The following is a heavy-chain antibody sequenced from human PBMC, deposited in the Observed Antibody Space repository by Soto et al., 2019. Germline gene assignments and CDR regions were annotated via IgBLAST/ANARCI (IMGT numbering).Heavy chain of an antibody. CDR3: ARVEATYYDFWSGLDY. CDR1: GGTFSSYG. CDR2: IIPIFDTT. D-gene: IGHD3-3*01. J-gene: IGHJ4*02. Sequence: ASVKVSCKASGGTFSSYGISWVRQAPGQGLEWMGGIIPIFDTTNYAQKFRGRVTITADKSTTTAYMELSGLRSEDTAVYYCARVEATYYDFWSGLDYWGQGTLVTVSS. V-gene: IGHV1-69*06.